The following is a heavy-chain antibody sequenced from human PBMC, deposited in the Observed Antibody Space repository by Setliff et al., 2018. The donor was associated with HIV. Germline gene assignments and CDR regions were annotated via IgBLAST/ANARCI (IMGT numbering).Heavy chain of an antibody. CDR3: AKSSPSIGYITDC. J-gene: IGHJ4*02. D-gene: IGHD5-12*01. Sequence: KPSETLSLTCSASGVSISSYYWSWIRHSPGKGLEWIGIIFPGGATNYNPSLTSRVTISVDTSKNHLFLKLTSVTTADTAVYFCAKSSPSIGYITDCWGQGAPVTASS. V-gene: IGHV4-59*01. CDR2: IFPGGAT. CDR1: GVSISSYY.